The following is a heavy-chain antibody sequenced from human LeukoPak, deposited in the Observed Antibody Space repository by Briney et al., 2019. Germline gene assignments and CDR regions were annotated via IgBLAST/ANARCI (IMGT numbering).Heavy chain of an antibody. Sequence: ASVKVSCKASGYTFTGYYMRWVRQAPGQGLEWMGWINPNSGGTNYAQKFQGRVTMTRDTSISTAYMELSRLRSDDTAVYYCARGGFGVLMVYAMWYFDYWGQGTLVTVSS. J-gene: IGHJ4*02. CDR2: INPNSGGT. CDR3: ARGGFGVLMVYAMWYFDY. CDR1: GYTFTGYY. D-gene: IGHD2-8*01. V-gene: IGHV1-2*02.